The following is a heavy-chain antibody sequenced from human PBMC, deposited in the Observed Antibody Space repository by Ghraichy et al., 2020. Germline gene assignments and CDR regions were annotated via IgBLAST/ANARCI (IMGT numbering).Heavy chain of an antibody. Sequence: RGSLRLSCAASGFPFDRHYMSWVRQAPGKGLEWVANIKQHGGEQFYVDSVKGRFTISRDNAKNLVYLQMNSLRREDTAVYYCVRESVVVDPDVMDDAFDFWGQGTMVNVSS. J-gene: IGHJ3*01. D-gene: IGHD3-16*01. CDR3: VRESVVVDPDVMDDAFDF. V-gene: IGHV3-7*03. CDR2: IKQHGGEQ. CDR1: GFPFDRHY.